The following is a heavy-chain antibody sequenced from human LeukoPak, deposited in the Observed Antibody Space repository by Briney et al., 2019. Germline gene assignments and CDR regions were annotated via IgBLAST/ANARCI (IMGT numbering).Heavy chain of an antibody. D-gene: IGHD3-9*01. J-gene: IGHJ6*03. V-gene: IGHV1-69*13. CDR1: GGTFSSYA. CDR3: AKDLSRGIYDILTGYYTHYYYYMDV. CDR2: IVPIFGSA. Sequence: ASVKVSCKASGGTFSSYAISWVRQAPGQGLEWMGGIVPIFGSANYAQKFQGRVTITADESTTTAYMELTGLRSEDTAVYYCAKDLSRGIYDILTGYYTHYYYYMDVWGKGTTVTISS.